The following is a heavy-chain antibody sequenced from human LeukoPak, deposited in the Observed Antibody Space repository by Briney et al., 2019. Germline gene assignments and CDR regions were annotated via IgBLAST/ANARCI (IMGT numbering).Heavy chain of an antibody. D-gene: IGHD7-27*01. CDR1: GGTFSSYT. CDR2: IIPILGIA. CDR3: ARANWGSENWSDP. J-gene: IGHJ5*02. V-gene: IGHV1-69*02. Sequence: SVKVSCKASGGTFSSYTISWVRQAPGQGLEWMGRIIPILGIANYAQKFQGRVTITADKSTSTAYMELSSLRSEDTAVYYCARANWGSENWSDPWGQGTLVTVSS.